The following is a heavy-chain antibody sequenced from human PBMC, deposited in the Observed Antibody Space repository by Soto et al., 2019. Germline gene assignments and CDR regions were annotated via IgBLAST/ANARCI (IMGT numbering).Heavy chain of an antibody. Sequence: PGGSLRLSCAGPGFGLSRYAMHWVRHGPGTGLEWVAVISFDGNNNYYADSVKGRFTISRDNSKNTLYLQMDRLTPEDTAVYYCSRTLVQWPAKFTDFWGEGPLVT. CDR1: GFGLSRYA. V-gene: IGHV3-30-3*01. CDR3: SRTLVQWPAKFTDF. CDR2: ISFDGNNN. D-gene: IGHD6-19*01. J-gene: IGHJ4*02.